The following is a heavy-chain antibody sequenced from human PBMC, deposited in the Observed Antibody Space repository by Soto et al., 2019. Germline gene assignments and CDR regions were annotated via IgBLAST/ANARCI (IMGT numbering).Heavy chain of an antibody. Sequence: GGSLRLSCAASGFTVSSNYMSWVRQAPGKGLEWVSVIYSGGSTYYADSVKGRFTISRDNSKNTLYLQMNSLRAEDTAVYYCARVGALRGHYGMDVWGQGTTVTVSS. CDR3: ARVGALRGHYGMDV. V-gene: IGHV3-53*01. CDR1: GFTVSSNY. CDR2: IYSGGST. J-gene: IGHJ6*02. D-gene: IGHD3-10*01.